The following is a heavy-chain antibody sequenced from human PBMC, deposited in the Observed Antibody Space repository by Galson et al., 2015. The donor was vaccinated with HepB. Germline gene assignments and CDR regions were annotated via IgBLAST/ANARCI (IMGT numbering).Heavy chain of an antibody. V-gene: IGHV1-69*13. J-gene: IGHJ6*02. CDR3: ARDPGSSSWLPSYYYYYGMDV. Sequence: SVKVSCKASGGTFSSYAISWVRQAPGQGLEWMGGIIPISGTANYAQKFQGRVTITADESTSTAYMELSSLRSEDTAVYYCARDPGSSSWLPSYYYYYGMDVWGQGTTVTVSS. D-gene: IGHD6-13*01. CDR1: GGTFSSYA. CDR2: IIPISGTA.